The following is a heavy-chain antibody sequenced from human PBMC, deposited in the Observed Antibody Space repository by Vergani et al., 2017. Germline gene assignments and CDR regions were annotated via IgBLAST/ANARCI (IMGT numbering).Heavy chain of an antibody. CDR1: GGSISSSSYY. V-gene: IGHV4-39*01. CDR2: IYYSGST. CDR3: ATTLRSITMVRGVIMRTYNWFDP. Sequence: QLQLPESGPGLVKPSETLSLTCTVSGGSISSSSYYWGWLRQPPGKGLEWIGSIYYSGSTYYNPSLKSRVTLSVDTSKNQFSLKLSSVTAADTAVYYCATTLRSITMVRGVIMRTYNWFDPWGQGTLVTVSS. D-gene: IGHD3-10*01. J-gene: IGHJ5*02.